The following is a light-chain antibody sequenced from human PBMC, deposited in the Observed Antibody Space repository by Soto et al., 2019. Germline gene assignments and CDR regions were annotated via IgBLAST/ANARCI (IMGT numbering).Light chain of an antibody. CDR2: EAS. Sequence: IGITSSTERLSVSVGDRVTITCQASQDISNSLNWYQQKPGKAPKLLIYEASNLEAGVPSRFSGSGSGTDFTFAICSLQPEDIATYYGHQYGNRLTFADGTKVEI. CDR1: QDISNS. V-gene: IGKV1-33*01. J-gene: IGKJ4*01. CDR3: HQYGNRLT.